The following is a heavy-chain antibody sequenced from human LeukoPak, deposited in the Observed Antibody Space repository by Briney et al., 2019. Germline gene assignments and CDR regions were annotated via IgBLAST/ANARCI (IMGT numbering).Heavy chain of an antibody. Sequence: GGSLRLSCAASGFTFSSYAMHWVRQAPGKGLEWVAVISYDGSNKYYADSVKGRFTISRDNSKNTLCLQMNSLRAEDTAVYYCARDQTYYDSSGYHDYWGQGTLVTVSS. CDR2: ISYDGSNK. J-gene: IGHJ4*02. V-gene: IGHV3-30*04. CDR3: ARDQTYYDSSGYHDY. CDR1: GFTFSSYA. D-gene: IGHD3-22*01.